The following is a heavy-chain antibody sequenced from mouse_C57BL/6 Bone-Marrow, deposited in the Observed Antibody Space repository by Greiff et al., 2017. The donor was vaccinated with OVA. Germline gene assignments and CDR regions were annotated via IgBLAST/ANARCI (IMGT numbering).Heavy chain of an antibody. V-gene: IGHV2-6*01. CDR2: IWGVGST. D-gene: IGHD2-4*01. CDR3: ATGLSWFAY. Sequence: VKLMESGPGLVAPSQSLSITCTVSGFSLTSYGVDWVRQSPGKGLEWLGVIWGVGSTNYNSALKSRLSISKDNSKSQVFLKMNSLQTDDTAMYYCATGLSWFAYWGQGTLVTVSA. J-gene: IGHJ3*01. CDR1: GFSLTSYG.